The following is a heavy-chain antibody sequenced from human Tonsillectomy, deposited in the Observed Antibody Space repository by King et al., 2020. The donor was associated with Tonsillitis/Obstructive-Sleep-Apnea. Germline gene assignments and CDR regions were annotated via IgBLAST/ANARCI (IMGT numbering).Heavy chain of an antibody. CDR1: GFTFSSYA. V-gene: IGHV3-30*01. J-gene: IGHJ4*02. Sequence: QRVKSGGGVVQPGRSLRLSCAASGFTFSSYAMHWVRQAPGKGLEWVAVISYDGSNKYYADSVKGRFTISRDNSKNTLYLQMNSLRAEDTAVYYCARGPGYCSSTSCYGGKYFDYWGQGTLVTVSS. CDR2: ISYDGSNK. CDR3: ARGPGYCSSTSCYGGKYFDY. D-gene: IGHD2-2*01.